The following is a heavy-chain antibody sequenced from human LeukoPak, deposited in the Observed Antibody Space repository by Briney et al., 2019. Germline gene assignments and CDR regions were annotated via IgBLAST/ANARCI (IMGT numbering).Heavy chain of an antibody. V-gene: IGHV3-74*01. CDR2: INSDGSSI. J-gene: IGHJ4*02. Sequence: PGGSLTLSCARSGFSFSAYWMHWVRHLPGKGRVWVSRINSDGSSISYADSVKGRFTISRDNAKNTLYLQMNSLRLEDTAVYYCARLRGYYDSSDHWGQGTLVTVSS. CDR1: GFSFSAYW. D-gene: IGHD3-22*01. CDR3: ARLRGYYDSSDH.